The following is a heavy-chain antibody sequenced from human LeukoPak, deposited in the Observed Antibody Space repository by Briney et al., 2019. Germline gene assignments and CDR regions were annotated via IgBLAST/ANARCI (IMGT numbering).Heavy chain of an antibody. CDR2: ISYDGSNK. CDR1: GFNFSSYG. CDR3: ARVDPGYSSGWFLGHGMDV. J-gene: IGHJ6*02. Sequence: GGSLRLSCAACGFNFSSYGMHWVRQAPGKELEGVGVISYDGSNKYYEDSVKGRFTISRDNSKNTLYLQMNRLRAEDTAVYYCARVDPGYSSGWFLGHGMDVWGQGTTVTVSS. D-gene: IGHD6-19*01. V-gene: IGHV3-30*03.